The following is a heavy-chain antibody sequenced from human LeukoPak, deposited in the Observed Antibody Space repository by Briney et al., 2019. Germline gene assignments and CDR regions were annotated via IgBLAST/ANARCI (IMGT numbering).Heavy chain of an antibody. Sequence: GGSLRLSCADSGFTFSNYSMNWVRQAPGKGLEWVSSISSSSSYIYYADSVKGRFTISRDNAKNSLYLQMNSLRAEDTAVYYCARWGSIAAAGPLFDYWGQGTLVTVSS. CDR2: ISSSSSYI. J-gene: IGHJ4*02. CDR3: ARWGSIAAAGPLFDY. CDR1: GFTFSNYS. V-gene: IGHV3-21*01. D-gene: IGHD6-13*01.